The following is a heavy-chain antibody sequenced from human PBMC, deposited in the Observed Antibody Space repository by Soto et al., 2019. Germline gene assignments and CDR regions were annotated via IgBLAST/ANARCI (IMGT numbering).Heavy chain of an antibody. CDR2: IWYEGSNE. V-gene: IGHV3-33*01. Sequence: GGSLRLSGAASGFIFSDFAMHWVRQAPGKGLEWVAEIWYEGSNEYYGDSVKGRFTISRDNSKNTLYLQLNSLRAEDTAVYYCARVPEAGRPLFDYWGQGALVTVSS. J-gene: IGHJ4*02. D-gene: IGHD6-6*01. CDR3: ARVPEAGRPLFDY. CDR1: GFIFSDFA.